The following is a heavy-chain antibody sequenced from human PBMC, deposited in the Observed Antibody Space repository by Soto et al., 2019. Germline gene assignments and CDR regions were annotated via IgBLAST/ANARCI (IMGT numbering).Heavy chain of an antibody. D-gene: IGHD5-12*01. CDR3: ARADSGYDTNYFDY. Sequence: PGGSLRLSCAASGFTFSSYSMNWVRQAPGKGLEWVSSISSSSSYIYYADSVKGRFTISRDNAKNSLYLQMNSLRAEDTAVYYCARADSGYDTNYFDYWGQGTLVTVSS. J-gene: IGHJ4*02. CDR1: GFTFSSYS. V-gene: IGHV3-21*01. CDR2: ISSSSSYI.